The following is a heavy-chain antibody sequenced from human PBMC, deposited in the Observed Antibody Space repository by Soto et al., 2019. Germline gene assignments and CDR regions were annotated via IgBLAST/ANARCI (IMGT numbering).Heavy chain of an antibody. CDR2: INPSGGST. CDR3: AARLTTRSDYYYYGMDV. J-gene: IGHJ6*02. D-gene: IGHD4-4*01. CDR1: GYTFTSYY. V-gene: IGHV1-46*01. Sequence: GSVKVSCKASGYTFTSYYMHWVRQAPGQGLEWMGIINPSGGSTSYAQKFQGRVTMTRDTSTSTVYMELSSLRSEDTAVYYCAARLTTRSDYYYYGMDVWGQGTTVTVSS.